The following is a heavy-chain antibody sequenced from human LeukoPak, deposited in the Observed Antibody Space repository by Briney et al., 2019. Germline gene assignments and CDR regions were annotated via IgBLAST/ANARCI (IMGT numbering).Heavy chain of an antibody. V-gene: IGHV3-33*01. J-gene: IGHJ6*02. CDR2: IWFDGKNE. D-gene: IGHD2-8*01. CDR1: GFTFSSYG. CDR3: ARDRHCANGVCHSPPGMDV. Sequence: GSLRLSCAASGFTFSSYGMHWVRQARGKGLEWVADIWFDGKNEHFADSVKGRFTISRDNSKNTMYLQINSLRAEDTAVYYYARDRHCANGVCHSPPGMDVWGQGTTVTVSS.